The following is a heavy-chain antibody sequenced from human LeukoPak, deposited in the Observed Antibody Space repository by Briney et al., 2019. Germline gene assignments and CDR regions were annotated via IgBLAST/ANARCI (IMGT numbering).Heavy chain of an antibody. D-gene: IGHD3-10*01. CDR3: ARDSEGYGSGSYGPNWFDP. Sequence: ASVKVSCKASGYTFTSYAMNWVRQAPGQGLEWMGWINTNTGNPTYAQGFTGRFVFSLDTSVSTAYLQISSLKAEDTAVYYCARDSEGYGSGSYGPNWFDPWGQGTLVTVSS. CDR1: GYTFTSYA. CDR2: INTNTGNP. J-gene: IGHJ5*02. V-gene: IGHV7-4-1*02.